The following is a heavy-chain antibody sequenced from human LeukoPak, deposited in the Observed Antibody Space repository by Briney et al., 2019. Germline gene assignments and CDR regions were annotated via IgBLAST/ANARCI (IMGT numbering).Heavy chain of an antibody. D-gene: IGHD1-20*01. CDR2: MNPNSGNT. J-gene: IGHJ6*03. CDR3: ARAPRLTGTYYYYMDV. CDR1: GYTFTSYD. Sequence: ASVKVSCKASGYTFTSYDINWVRQATGQGLEWMGWMNPNSGNTGYAQKFQGRVTITRNTSISTAYMELSRLRSDDTAVYYCARAPRLTGTYYYYMDVWGKGTTVTVSS. V-gene: IGHV1-8*03.